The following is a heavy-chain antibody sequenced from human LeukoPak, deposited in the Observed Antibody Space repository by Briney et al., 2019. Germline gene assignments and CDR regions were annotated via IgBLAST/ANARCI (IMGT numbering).Heavy chain of an antibody. V-gene: IGHV1-18*01. CDR2: ISAYNGNT. D-gene: IGHD3-10*01. J-gene: IGHJ6*02. Sequence: ASVKVSCKASGYTFTSYGISWVRQAPGQGLEWMGWISAYNGNTNYAQKLQGRVTMTTDTSTSTAYMELRSLRSDDTAVYYCAREEADMVRGLYYYYYGMDVWGQGTTVTVSS. CDR3: AREEADMVRGLYYYYYGMDV. CDR1: GYTFTSYG.